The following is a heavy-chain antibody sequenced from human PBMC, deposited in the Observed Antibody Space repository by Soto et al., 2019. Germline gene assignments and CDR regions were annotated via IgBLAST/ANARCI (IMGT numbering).Heavy chain of an antibody. V-gene: IGHV4-39*01. Sequence: ETLSLTCTVSGGSISSSSYYWGWIRQPPGKGLEWIGSIYYSGSTYYNPSLKSRVTISVDTSKNQFSLKLSSVTAADTAVYYCARLTYSYGYYYYYGMDVWGQGTTVTVSS. CDR1: GGSISSSSYY. J-gene: IGHJ6*02. CDR2: IYYSGST. CDR3: ARLTYSYGYYYYYGMDV. D-gene: IGHD5-18*01.